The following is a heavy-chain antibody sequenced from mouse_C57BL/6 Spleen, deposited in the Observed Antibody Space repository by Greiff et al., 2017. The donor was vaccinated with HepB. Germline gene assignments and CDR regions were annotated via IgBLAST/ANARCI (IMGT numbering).Heavy chain of an antibody. D-gene: IGHD1-1*01. Sequence: VQLKESGPELVKPGASVKISCKASGYAFSSSWMNWVKQRPGKGLEWIGRIYPGDGDTNYNGKFKGKATLTADKSSSTAYMQLSSLTSEDSAVYFCARSYYGSSPYYFDYWGQGTTLTVSS. CDR1: GYAFSSSW. V-gene: IGHV1-82*01. CDR3: ARSYYGSSPYYFDY. CDR2: IYPGDGDT. J-gene: IGHJ2*01.